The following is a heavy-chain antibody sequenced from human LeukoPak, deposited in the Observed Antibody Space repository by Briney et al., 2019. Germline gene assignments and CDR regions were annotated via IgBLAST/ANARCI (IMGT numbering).Heavy chain of an antibody. CDR2: INPNSGGT. J-gene: IGHJ3*02. V-gene: IGHV1-2*02. CDR1: GGTFSSYA. Sequence: ASVKVSCEASGGTFSSYAISWVRQAPGQGLEWMGWINPNSGGTNYAQKFQGRVTMTRDTSISTAYMELSRLRSDDTAVYYCASGPTDAFDIWGQGTMVTVSS. CDR3: ASGPTDAFDI.